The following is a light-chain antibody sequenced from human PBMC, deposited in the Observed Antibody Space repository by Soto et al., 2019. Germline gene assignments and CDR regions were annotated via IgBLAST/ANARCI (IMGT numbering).Light chain of an antibody. CDR1: SGHSSNI. J-gene: IGLJ3*02. CDR2: LEGSGNY. CDR3: ETWDSNTRV. Sequence: QLVLTQSSSASASLGSSVKLTCTLSSGHSSNIIAWHQQRPGKAPHNLMKLEGSGNYNKGSGVPDRFSGSSSGADRYLTISNLQSDDEADYYCETWDSNTRVFGGGTKLTVL. V-gene: IGLV4-60*03.